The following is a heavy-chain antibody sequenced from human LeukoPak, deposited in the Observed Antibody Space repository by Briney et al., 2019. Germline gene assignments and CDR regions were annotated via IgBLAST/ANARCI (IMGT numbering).Heavy chain of an antibody. CDR1: GGSFSGYY. J-gene: IGHJ3*02. D-gene: IGHD1-1*01. CDR2: IYYSGTT. CDR3: ARRTTGTHADAFDI. Sequence: TSETLSLTCAVYGGSFSGYYWGWIRQPPGKGLEWIGSIYYSGTTYYNPSLKSRVTISVDTSKNQFSLKLSSVTATDTAVYYCARRTTGTHADAFDIWGQGTKVTVSS. V-gene: IGHV4-39*01.